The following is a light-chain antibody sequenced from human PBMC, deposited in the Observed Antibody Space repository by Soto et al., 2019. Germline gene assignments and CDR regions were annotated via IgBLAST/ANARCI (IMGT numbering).Light chain of an antibody. Sequence: DIQITQSPSTLSASVGDRVTITCRASQSISSWLAWYQQKPGKAPKLLIYKASSLESGVPSRFSGSGSGTEFTLTISSLQPDDFATYYCQQHRTFGQGTKVDIK. CDR3: QQHRT. CDR1: QSISSW. CDR2: KAS. V-gene: IGKV1-5*03. J-gene: IGKJ1*01.